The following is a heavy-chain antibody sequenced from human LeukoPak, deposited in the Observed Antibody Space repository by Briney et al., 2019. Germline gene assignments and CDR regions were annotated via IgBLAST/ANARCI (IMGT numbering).Heavy chain of an antibody. CDR3: ARQSYSSSQLDY. D-gene: IGHD6-6*01. V-gene: IGHV4-4*07. J-gene: IGHJ4*02. CDR1: GGSISSYY. CDR2: IYTSGST. Sequence: SETLSPTCTVSGGSISSYYWSWIRQPAGKGLEWIGRIYTSGSTNYNPSLKSRVTMSVDTSKNQFSLKLSSVTAADTAVYYCARQSYSSSQLDYWGQGTLVTVSS.